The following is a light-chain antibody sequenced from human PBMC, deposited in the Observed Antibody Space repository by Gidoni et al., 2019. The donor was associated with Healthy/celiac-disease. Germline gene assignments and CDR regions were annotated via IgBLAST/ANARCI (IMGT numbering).Light chain of an antibody. Sequence: DIQMTPSPSSLSASVGDRVTITCRASQSISSYLNWYQQKPGKAPKLLIYAASSLQSGVPPRFSGSGSGTDFTLTISSLQPEDFATYYCQQSYPSLTFGGGTKVEIK. V-gene: IGKV1-39*01. J-gene: IGKJ4*01. CDR3: QQSYPSLT. CDR2: AAS. CDR1: QSISSY.